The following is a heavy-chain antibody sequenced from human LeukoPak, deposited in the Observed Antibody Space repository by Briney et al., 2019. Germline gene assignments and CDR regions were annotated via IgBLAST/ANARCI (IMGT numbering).Heavy chain of an antibody. V-gene: IGHV3-30*02. CDR1: GFTFSSYG. J-gene: IGHJ4*02. CDR3: AKDQGGYSYGGFDY. CDR2: IRYDGSNK. D-gene: IGHD5-18*01. Sequence: GGSLRLSCAASGFTFSSYGMHWVRQAPGKGLEWVAFIRYDGSNKYYADSVKGRFTISRDSSKNTLYLQMNSLRAEDTAVYYCAKDQGGYSYGGFDYWGQGTLVTVSS.